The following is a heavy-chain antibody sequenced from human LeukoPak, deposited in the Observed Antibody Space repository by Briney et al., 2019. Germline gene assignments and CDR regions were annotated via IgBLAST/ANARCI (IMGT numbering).Heavy chain of an antibody. CDR3: AKVGSSWDFDY. Sequence: PGGSLRLSCATSGFIFSHFAMHWVRQAPGKGLEWVALISYDGTKKYYADSVKGRFTISRDNSKNTLYLQMNSLRGEDTAVYYCAKVGSSWDFDYWGQGTLVAVSS. V-gene: IGHV3-30*18. CDR2: ISYDGTKK. J-gene: IGHJ4*02. D-gene: IGHD6-13*01. CDR1: GFIFSHFA.